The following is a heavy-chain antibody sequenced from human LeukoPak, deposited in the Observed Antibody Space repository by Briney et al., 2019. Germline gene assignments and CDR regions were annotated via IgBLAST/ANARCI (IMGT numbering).Heavy chain of an antibody. V-gene: IGHV1-2*02. D-gene: IGHD3-10*01. CDR2: INPDCGGR. Sequence: GSVKDSCKASGYTFTGYYMHWVRQAPGQGLEWMGWINPDCGGRNYAQKFQRRVSMTSDTSISADHMELSRLRSDDTAVYCCGMTVVRGVLFGMDFWGEGTKVTVSS. CDR3: GMTVVRGVLFGMDF. CDR1: GYTFTGYY. J-gene: IGHJ6*04.